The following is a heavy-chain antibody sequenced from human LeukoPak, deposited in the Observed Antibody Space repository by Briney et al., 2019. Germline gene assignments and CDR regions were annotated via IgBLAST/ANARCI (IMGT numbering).Heavy chain of an antibody. D-gene: IGHD3-10*01. Sequence: SQTLSLTCTVSGGSISSGSYYWSWIRQPAGKGLEWIGRIYTSGSTNYNPSLKSRVTISVDTSKNQFSLKLSSVTAADTAVYYCATQSMVRGVTFDYWGQGTLVTVSS. V-gene: IGHV4-61*02. CDR1: GGSISSGSYY. CDR2: IYTSGST. CDR3: ATQSMVRGVTFDY. J-gene: IGHJ4*02.